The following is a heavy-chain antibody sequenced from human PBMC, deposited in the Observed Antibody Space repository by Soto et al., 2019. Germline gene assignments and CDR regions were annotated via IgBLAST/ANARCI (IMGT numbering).Heavy chain of an antibody. CDR3: ASGRYDILTGYYHGYFDY. V-gene: IGHV4-30-2*05. CDR1: GGSISSGGYS. Sequence: SETLSLTCAVSGGSISSGGYSWSWIRQPPGKGLEWIGYIYHSGSTYYNPSLKSRVTISVDTSKNQFSLKLSSVTAADTAVYYCASGRYDILTGYYHGYFDYWGQGTLVTVSS. CDR2: IYHSGST. J-gene: IGHJ4*02. D-gene: IGHD3-9*01.